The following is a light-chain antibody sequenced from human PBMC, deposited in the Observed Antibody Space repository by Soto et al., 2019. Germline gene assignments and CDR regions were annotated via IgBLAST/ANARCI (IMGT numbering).Light chain of an antibody. CDR1: SSDIGSYDY. V-gene: IGLV2-14*01. CDR2: EVT. Sequence: QSVLTQPASVSGSPGQSITISCTGTSSDIGSYDYVSWYQQHPGKAPNLIIYEVTDRPSGVSNRFSGSKSGNTASLTISGLQAEDEADYYCSSFTSTSTRLFGSGKKVIVL. CDR3: SSFTSTSTRL. J-gene: IGLJ1*01.